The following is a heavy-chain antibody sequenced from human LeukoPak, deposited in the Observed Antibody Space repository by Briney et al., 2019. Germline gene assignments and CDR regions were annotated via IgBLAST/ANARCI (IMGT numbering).Heavy chain of an antibody. J-gene: IGHJ6*03. CDR2: IYYSGST. V-gene: IGHV4-59*12. Sequence: KTSXTLSLTCTVSGGSISSYYWRWIRQPPGKGMEWIGYIYYSGSTNYNPSLKSRVTISVDTSKNQFSLKLNSVTAADTAVYYCARDFSGTDRRSGISCRNYYYMDVWGKGTAVTVSS. CDR3: ARDFSGTDRRSGISCRNYYYMDV. D-gene: IGHD2-2*01. CDR1: GGSISSYY.